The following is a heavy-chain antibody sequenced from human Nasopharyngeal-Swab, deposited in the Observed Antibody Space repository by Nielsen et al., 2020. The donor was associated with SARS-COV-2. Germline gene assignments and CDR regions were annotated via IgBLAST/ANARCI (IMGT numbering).Heavy chain of an antibody. Sequence: GESLKLSCAASGFTVSSNYMSWVRQAPGKGLEWVSVIYSGGSTYYADSVKGRFTISRDNSKNTLYLQMNSLRAEDTAVYYCATRAVADDAFDIWCQGTMVTVSS. CDR2: IYSGGST. J-gene: IGHJ3*02. CDR3: ATRAVADDAFDI. CDR1: GFTVSSNY. V-gene: IGHV3-53*01. D-gene: IGHD6-19*01.